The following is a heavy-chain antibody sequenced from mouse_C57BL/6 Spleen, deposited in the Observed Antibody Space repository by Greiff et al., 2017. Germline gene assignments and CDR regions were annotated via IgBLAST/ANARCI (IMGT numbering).Heavy chain of an antibody. CDR3: ARATLLRYFDY. CDR2: ISYDGSN. Sequence: EVQLQESGPGLVKPSQSLSLTCSVTGYSITSGYYWNWIRQFPGNKLEWMGYISYDGSNNYNPSLKNRISITRDTSKNQFFLKLNSVTTEDTATYYCARATLLRYFDYWGQGTTLTGSS. J-gene: IGHJ2*01. CDR1: GYSITSGYY. V-gene: IGHV3-6*01.